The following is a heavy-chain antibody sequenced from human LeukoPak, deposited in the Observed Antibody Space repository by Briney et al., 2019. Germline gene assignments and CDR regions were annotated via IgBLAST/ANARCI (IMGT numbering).Heavy chain of an antibody. J-gene: IGHJ3*02. D-gene: IGHD3-3*01. V-gene: IGHV1-69*01. CDR2: IIPISGTA. CDR3: ARDGGDAFDI. Sequence: ASVKVSCKASGGTFSSYAISWVRQAPGQGLEWMGGIIPISGTANYAQKFQGRVTITADESTSTAYMELSSLRSEDTAVYYCARDGGDAFDIWGQGTMVTVSS. CDR1: GGTFSSYA.